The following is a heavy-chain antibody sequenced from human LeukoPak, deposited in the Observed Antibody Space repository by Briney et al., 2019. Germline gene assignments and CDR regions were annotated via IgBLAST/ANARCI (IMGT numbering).Heavy chain of an antibody. CDR3: AKDGQLGTKRPAERENY. CDR2: IRYDGSNK. D-gene: IGHD6-6*01. V-gene: IGHV3-30*02. CDR1: GFTFSSYG. Sequence: GGSLRLSCAASGFTFSSYGMHWVRQAPGKGLEWVAFIRYDGSNKYYADSVKGRFTISRDNSKNTLYLQMNSLRAEDTAVYYCAKDGQLGTKRPAERENYWGQGTLVTVSS. J-gene: IGHJ4*02.